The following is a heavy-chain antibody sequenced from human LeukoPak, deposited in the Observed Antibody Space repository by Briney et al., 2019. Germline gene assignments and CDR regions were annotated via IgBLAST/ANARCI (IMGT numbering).Heavy chain of an antibody. CDR2: ISSSSSYI. CDR1: GLTFSSYS. Sequence: GGSLRLSCAASGLTFSSYSMTWVRQAPGKGLEWVSSISSSSSYIYYADSVKGRFTISRDNAKNSLYLQMNSLRAEDTAVYYCARDASGDSSGFDYWGQGTLVTVSS. D-gene: IGHD3-22*01. J-gene: IGHJ4*02. V-gene: IGHV3-21*01. CDR3: ARDASGDSSGFDY.